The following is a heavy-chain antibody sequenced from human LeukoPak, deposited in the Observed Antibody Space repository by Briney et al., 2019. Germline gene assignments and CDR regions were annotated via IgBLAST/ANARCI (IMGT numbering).Heavy chain of an antibody. D-gene: IGHD3-9*01. Sequence: GVSVKVSCRTSGYTGTDYYMHWVRQAPGQGLEWMGWINPKTVETKYTQEFQGRVTMTADASISTVHMELRRLTFDDTAMYYCATPVPGYGALDVWGQGTMVTVSS. CDR2: INPKTVET. J-gene: IGHJ3*01. V-gene: IGHV1-2*02. CDR1: GYTGTDYY. CDR3: ATPVPGYGALDV.